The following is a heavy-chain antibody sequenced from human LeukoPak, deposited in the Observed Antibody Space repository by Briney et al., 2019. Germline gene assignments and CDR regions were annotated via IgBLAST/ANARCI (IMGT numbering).Heavy chain of an antibody. Sequence: PGGSLRLSCAASGFTFSNHGMHWVRQAPGKGLEWVAFIRYDGYADSVKGRFTTSRDNSKNTLYLQMNSLRAEDTAVYYCVKDPGVVVPSAYFDYWGQGTLVTVSS. D-gene: IGHD2-2*01. J-gene: IGHJ4*02. CDR3: VKDPGVVVPSAYFDY. V-gene: IGHV3-30*02. CDR1: GFTFSNHG. CDR2: IRYDG.